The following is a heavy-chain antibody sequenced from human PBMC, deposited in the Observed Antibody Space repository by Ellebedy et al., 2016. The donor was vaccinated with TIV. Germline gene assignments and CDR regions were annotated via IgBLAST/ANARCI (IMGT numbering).Heavy chain of an antibody. J-gene: IGHJ4*02. D-gene: IGHD6-19*01. Sequence: PGGSLRLSCAASEFTFSSCAMNWVRQAPGKGLEWVSSISSSSSYIYYADSVKGRFTISRDNAKNSLYLQMDSLRAEDTAVYYCARTGYSSDWYASNWGQGTLVTVSS. CDR2: ISSSSSYI. V-gene: IGHV3-21*06. CDR1: EFTFSSCA. CDR3: ARTGYSSDWYASN.